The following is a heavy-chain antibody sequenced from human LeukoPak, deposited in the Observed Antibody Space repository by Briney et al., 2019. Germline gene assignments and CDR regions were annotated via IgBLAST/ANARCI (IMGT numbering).Heavy chain of an antibody. V-gene: IGHV3-23*01. CDR1: GFTFSSYA. J-gene: IGHJ3*02. CDR2: ISGSGGST. CDR3: AKDLLLWFGQDAFDI. Sequence: GGSLRLSCAASGFTFSSYAMSWVRQAPGKELEWVSAISGSGGSTYYADSVKGRFTISRDNSKNTLYLQMNSLRAEDTAVYYCAKDLLLWFGQDAFDIWGQGTMVTVSS. D-gene: IGHD3-10*01.